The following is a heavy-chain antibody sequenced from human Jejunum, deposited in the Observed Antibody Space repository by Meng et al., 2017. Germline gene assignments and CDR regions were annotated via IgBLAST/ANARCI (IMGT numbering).Heavy chain of an antibody. Sequence: VQPCQSCSVVREPSYPRLLTIATAEDDCASNSVAWTWIRPYPSRGLEWLGRTYYRSKWYIDYAVSVKSRITINPDTSKNQFSLQLNSVTPEDTAVYYCARGISAFAYWGQGTLVTVSS. CDR3: ARGISAFAY. D-gene: IGHD6-19*01. CDR2: TYYRSKWYI. CDR1: EDDCASNSVA. J-gene: IGHJ4*02. V-gene: IGHV6-1*01.